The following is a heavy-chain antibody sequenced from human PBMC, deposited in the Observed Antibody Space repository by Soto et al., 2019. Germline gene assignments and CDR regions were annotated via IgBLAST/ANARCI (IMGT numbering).Heavy chain of an antibody. CDR2: INPSGGST. D-gene: IGHD3-22*01. J-gene: IGHJ4*02. CDR3: ARGLYDSSGYPPQIDY. Sequence: ASVKVSCKASGYTFTSYYMHWVRQAPGQGLEWMGIINPSGGSTSYAQKFQGRVTMTRDTSTSTVYMELSSLRSEDTAVYYCARGLYDSSGYPPQIDYWGQGTLVTVSS. CDR1: GYTFTSYY. V-gene: IGHV1-46*01.